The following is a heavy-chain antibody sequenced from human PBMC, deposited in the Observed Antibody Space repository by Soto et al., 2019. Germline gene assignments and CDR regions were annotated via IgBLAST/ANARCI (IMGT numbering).Heavy chain of an antibody. D-gene: IGHD2-2*01. Sequence: LRLSCAASGFTFSNYEMNWVRQAPGKGPEWVSYMSSSGSTMYYADSVKGRFTISRYNDKNSLYLQMNSLSAEDTAVYHCASGQAVMPLWADSYNWFDPWGQGTLVTVSS. CDR1: GFTFSNYE. J-gene: IGHJ5*02. CDR3: ASGQAVMPLWADSYNWFDP. V-gene: IGHV3-48*03. CDR2: MSSSGSTM.